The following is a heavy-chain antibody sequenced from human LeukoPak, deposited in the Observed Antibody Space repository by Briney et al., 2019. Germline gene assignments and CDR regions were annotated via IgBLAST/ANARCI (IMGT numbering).Heavy chain of an antibody. CDR3: ARVQSYWAAFDI. CDR2: IWYDGNKK. CDR1: GFSFSNYG. Sequence: GGSLRLSCAASGFSFSNYGMHWVRQAPGKGLEWVAVIWYDGNKKKYADSVKGRFTISRDNSKKMLYLQMNSLRAEDMAVYYCARVQSYWAAFDIWGQGTMVTVSS. V-gene: IGHV3-33*01. D-gene: IGHD2-15*01. J-gene: IGHJ3*02.